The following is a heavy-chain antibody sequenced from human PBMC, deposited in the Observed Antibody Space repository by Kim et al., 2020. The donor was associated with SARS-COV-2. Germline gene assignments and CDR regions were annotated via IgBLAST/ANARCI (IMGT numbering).Heavy chain of an antibody. Sequence: GGSLRLSCAASGFTFSSYDMHWVRQATGKGLEWVSAIGTAGDTYYPGSVKGRFTISRENAKNSLYLQMNSLRAGDTAVYYCARADYGGNYYYYYGMDVGGQGTTVTVSS. CDR2: IGTAGDT. J-gene: IGHJ6*02. D-gene: IGHD4-17*01. CDR3: ARADYGGNYYYYYGMDV. V-gene: IGHV3-13*01. CDR1: GFTFSSYD.